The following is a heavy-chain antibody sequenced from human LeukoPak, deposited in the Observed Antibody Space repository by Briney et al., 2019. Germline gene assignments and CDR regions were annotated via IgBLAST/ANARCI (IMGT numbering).Heavy chain of an antibody. CDR1: GFTFSNYE. J-gene: IGHJ4*02. D-gene: IGHD3-22*01. CDR2: ISRGGRTV. V-gene: IGHV3-48*03. CDR3: ARVAMTVAKPYDN. Sequence: QPGGSLRLSCAASGFTFSNYEMNWVRQAPGKGLDWVAYISRGGRTVDYADSVKGRFTISRDSAKNALYLQMNSLRAEDTAVYYCARVAMTVAKPYDNWGQGTLVTVSS.